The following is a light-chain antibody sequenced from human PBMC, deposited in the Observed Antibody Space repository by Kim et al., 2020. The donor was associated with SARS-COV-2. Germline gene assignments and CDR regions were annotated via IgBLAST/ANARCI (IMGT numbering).Light chain of an antibody. V-gene: IGKV3-15*01. Sequence: ETVMTQSPATLSVSPGERATLSCRASQSVSTILAWYQQKPGQAPRLLIYGASTRATGIPARFSGSGSGTEFTLTISSLQSEDSAVYFCQQYSSWPLTFGGGTKVDIK. CDR1: QSVSTI. CDR2: GAS. CDR3: QQYSSWPLT. J-gene: IGKJ4*01.